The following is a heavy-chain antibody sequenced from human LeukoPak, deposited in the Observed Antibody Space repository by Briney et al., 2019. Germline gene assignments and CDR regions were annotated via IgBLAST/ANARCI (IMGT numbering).Heavy chain of an antibody. V-gene: IGHV4-59*08. J-gene: IGHJ4*02. D-gene: IGHD4-23*01. CDR3: ASFSDYGGNFFDY. CDR2: VYYSEST. Sequence: PSETLSLTCTVSGGSLSSYYWSWIRQPPGKGLEWIGYVYYSESTKYNPSLKSRVTISIDTSKNQFSLKLSSVTAADTAVYYCASFSDYGGNFFDYWGQGTLVTVSS. CDR1: GGSLSSYY.